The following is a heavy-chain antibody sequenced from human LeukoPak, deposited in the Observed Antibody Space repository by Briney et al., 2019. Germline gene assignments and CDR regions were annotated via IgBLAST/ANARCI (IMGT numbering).Heavy chain of an antibody. CDR3: AKDMGYDILTGYQDY. Sequence: GGSLRLSCAASGFTFSSYGMHWVRQAPGKGLEWVAVISYDGSNKYYADSVKGRFTISRDNSKNSLYLQMNSLRAEDTALYYCAKDMGYDILTGYQDYWGQGTLVTVSS. CDR2: ISYDGSNK. CDR1: GFTFSSYG. J-gene: IGHJ4*02. D-gene: IGHD3-9*01. V-gene: IGHV3-30*18.